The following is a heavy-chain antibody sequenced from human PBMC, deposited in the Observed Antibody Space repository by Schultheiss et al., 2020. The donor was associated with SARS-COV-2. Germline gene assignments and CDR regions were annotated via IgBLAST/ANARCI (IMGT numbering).Heavy chain of an antibody. J-gene: IGHJ6*03. CDR3: ARHLYSTSGNYFYYYLGV. V-gene: IGHV4-59*08. CDR1: GGSFSGYY. Sequence: SETLSLTCAVSGGSFSGYYWGWIRQPPGKGLEWIGYIFYSGSTYYNPSLKSRVTISVDRSKNQFSLKLSSVTAADTAVYYCARHLYSTSGNYFYYYLGVWGKGTTVTVSS. CDR2: IFYSGST. D-gene: IGHD2-2*01.